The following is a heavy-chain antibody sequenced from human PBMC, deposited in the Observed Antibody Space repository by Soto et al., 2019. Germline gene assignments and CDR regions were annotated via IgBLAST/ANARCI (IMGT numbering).Heavy chain of an antibody. CDR3: AKDQQWLTTTDWYFDL. Sequence: GGSLRLSCAASGFTFSSYAMSWVLQAPGKGLEWVSAISGSGGSTYYADSVKGRFTISRDNSKNTLYLQMNSLRAEDTAVYYCAKDQQWLTTTDWYFDLWGRGTLVTVSS. CDR1: GFTFSSYA. J-gene: IGHJ2*01. V-gene: IGHV3-23*01. D-gene: IGHD6-19*01. CDR2: ISGSGGST.